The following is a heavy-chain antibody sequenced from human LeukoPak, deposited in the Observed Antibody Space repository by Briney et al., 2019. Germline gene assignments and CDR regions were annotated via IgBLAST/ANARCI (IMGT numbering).Heavy chain of an antibody. CDR3: ARGIAARLSVL. CDR2: IYYSGST. D-gene: IGHD6-6*01. CDR1: GGSISSYY. J-gene: IGHJ3*01. V-gene: IGHV4-59*12. Sequence: PSETLSLTCTVSGGSISSYYWSWIRQPPGKGLEWIGYIYYSGSTNYNPSLKSRVTISVDTSKNQFSLKLSSVTAADTAVYYCARGIAARLSVLWGQGTMVTVSS.